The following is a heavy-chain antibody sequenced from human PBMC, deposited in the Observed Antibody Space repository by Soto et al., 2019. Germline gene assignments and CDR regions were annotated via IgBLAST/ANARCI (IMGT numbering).Heavy chain of an antibody. CDR3: ARGPYYDILTGYYKAPIYYYYGMDV. V-gene: IGHV1-8*01. J-gene: IGHJ6*02. D-gene: IGHD3-9*01. CDR1: GYTFTSYD. Sequence: GASVKVSCKASGYTFTSYDINWVRQATGQGLEWMGWMNPNSGNTGYAQKFQGRVTMTRNTSISTAYMEPSSLRSEDTAVYYCARGPYYDILTGYYKAPIYYYYGMDVWGQGTTVTVSS. CDR2: MNPNSGNT.